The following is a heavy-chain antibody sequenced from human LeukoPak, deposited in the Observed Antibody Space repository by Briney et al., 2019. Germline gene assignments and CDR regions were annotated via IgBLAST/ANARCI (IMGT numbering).Heavy chain of an antibody. V-gene: IGHV1-69*06. CDR3: ARSREGYCSGGSCYSLDY. Sequence: SVKVSCKASGGTFSSYAIRWVRQAPGQGLEWMGGIIPIFGTANYAQKFQGRVTITADKSTSTAYMELSSLRSEDTAVYYCARSREGYCSGGSCYSLDYWGQGTLVTVSS. CDR2: IIPIFGTA. CDR1: GGTFSSYA. D-gene: IGHD2-15*01. J-gene: IGHJ4*02.